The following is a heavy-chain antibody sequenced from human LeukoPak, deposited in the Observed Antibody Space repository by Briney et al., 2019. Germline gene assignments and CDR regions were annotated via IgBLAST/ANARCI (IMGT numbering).Heavy chain of an antibody. CDR2: ISSSGSTI. CDR3: ARGGFWSGYYTDYFDY. Sequence: GGSLRLSCAASGFTFSDYYMSWIRQAPGKGLEWVSYISSSGSTIYYADSVKGRFTISRDNAKNSLYLQMNSLRAENTAVYYCARGGFWSGYYTDYFDYWGQGTLVTVSS. V-gene: IGHV3-11*01. CDR1: GFTFSDYY. J-gene: IGHJ4*02. D-gene: IGHD3-3*01.